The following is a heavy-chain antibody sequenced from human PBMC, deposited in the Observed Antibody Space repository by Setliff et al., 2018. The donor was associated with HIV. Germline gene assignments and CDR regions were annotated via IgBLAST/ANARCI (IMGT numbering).Heavy chain of an antibody. CDR1: GGTFSSYA. J-gene: IGHJ4*02. D-gene: IGHD7-27*01. V-gene: IGHV1-69*13. Sequence: SVKVSCKASGGTFSSYAISWVRQAPGQGLEWMGGIIPIYGTANYAQKFQGRVTITADESTSTAYMELNSLRSEDTAVYYCARGPLLAGDGPYYFDYWGQGTRVTVSS. CDR3: ARGPLLAGDGPYYFDY. CDR2: IIPIYGTA.